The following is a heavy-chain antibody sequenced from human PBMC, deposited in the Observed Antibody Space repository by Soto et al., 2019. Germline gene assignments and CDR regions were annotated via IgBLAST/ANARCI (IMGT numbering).Heavy chain of an antibody. Sequence: PSWRLSLTCALCRGSISNSFWTWIRKPPGRGLEWIGYIYHSGSTNYNPSLKSRVTISVDTSKNQFSLKLSSVTAADTAVYYCALYCSSTSCQKTDFDYWGQGTLVTVSS. V-gene: IGHV4-59*12. CDR1: RGSISNSF. D-gene: IGHD2-2*01. CDR2: IYHSGST. J-gene: IGHJ4*02. CDR3: ALYCSSTSCQKTDFDY.